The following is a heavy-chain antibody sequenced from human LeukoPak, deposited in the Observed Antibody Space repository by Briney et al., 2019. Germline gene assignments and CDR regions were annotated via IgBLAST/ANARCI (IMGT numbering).Heavy chain of an antibody. Sequence: ASVKVSCKASGYTFTGYYMHWVRQAPGQGLEWMGWINPNSGGTNYAQKFQGRVTMTRDTSISTAYMELSRLRSDDTAVYYYARDPNYYDSSLFDYWGXGTLVTVSS. J-gene: IGHJ4*02. CDR2: INPNSGGT. V-gene: IGHV1-2*02. D-gene: IGHD3-22*01. CDR3: ARDPNYYDSSLFDY. CDR1: GYTFTGYY.